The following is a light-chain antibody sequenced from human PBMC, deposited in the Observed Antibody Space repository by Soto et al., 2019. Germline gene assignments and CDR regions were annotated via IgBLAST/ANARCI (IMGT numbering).Light chain of an antibody. Sequence: ESVLTQSPGTLSLSPGERATLSCRASQSVSSNYLAWYQQKPGQAPRLLIYGASSRAPGIPDRFSGSGSETDFTLTITRLESEDFAVYSCHQYGSSPWTFGQGTKVDIK. CDR1: QSVSSNY. J-gene: IGKJ1*01. CDR2: GAS. CDR3: HQYGSSPWT. V-gene: IGKV3-20*01.